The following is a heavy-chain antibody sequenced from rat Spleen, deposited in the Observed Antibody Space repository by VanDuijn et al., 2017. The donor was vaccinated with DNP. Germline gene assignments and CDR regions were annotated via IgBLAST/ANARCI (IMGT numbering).Heavy chain of an antibody. Sequence: EVQLQESGPGLVKPPQSLSLPCSVTGYSITSSYRWNWIRKFPGNKLEWIGHISYSGSTSYNPSLKSRISITRDASKNQFFLQVKSVTTEDTATYYCATLNSGYFDYWGQGVMVTVSS. CDR3: ATLNSGYFDY. J-gene: IGHJ2*01. D-gene: IGHD4-3*01. V-gene: IGHV3-1*01. CDR2: ISYSGST. CDR1: GYSITSSY.